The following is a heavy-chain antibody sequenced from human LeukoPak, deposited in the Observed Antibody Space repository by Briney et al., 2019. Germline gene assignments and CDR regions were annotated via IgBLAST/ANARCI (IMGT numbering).Heavy chain of an antibody. J-gene: IGHJ4*02. CDR1: GGTFSNYA. V-gene: IGHV1-69*13. Sequence: SVKVSFKASGGTFSNYAISWVRQAPGQGLEWMGGIIPILGTSNYAQKFQDRLTIPADESTSTAYLELSSLTSADTAVYYCAREVSGTYCDYWGQGSLVTVSS. CDR3: AREVSGTYCDY. D-gene: IGHD1-26*01. CDR2: IIPILGTS.